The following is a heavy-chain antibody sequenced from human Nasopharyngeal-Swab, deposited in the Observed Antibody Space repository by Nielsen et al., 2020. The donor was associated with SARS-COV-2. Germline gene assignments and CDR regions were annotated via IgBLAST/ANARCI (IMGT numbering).Heavy chain of an antibody. D-gene: IGHD6-13*01. CDR1: GFTFSSYA. Sequence: GVLKISCAASGFTFSSYAMSWVRQAPGKGLEWVSAISGSGGSTYYADSVKGRFTISRDNSKNTLYLQMNSLRAEDTAVYYCGASSRAFDIWGQGTMVTVSS. J-gene: IGHJ3*02. CDR2: ISGSGGST. CDR3: GASSRAFDI. V-gene: IGHV3-23*01.